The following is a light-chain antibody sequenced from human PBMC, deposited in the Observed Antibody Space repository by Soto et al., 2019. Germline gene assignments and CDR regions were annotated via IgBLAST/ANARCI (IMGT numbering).Light chain of an antibody. CDR3: AKWDDSLRVYV. CDR1: NSRSGSNY. V-gene: IGLV1-47*01. Sequence: QSVLPQPPSASGTPGQRVTISCSTSNSRSGSNYVYWYQQLPGTAPKLLIYRNDQRPSGVPDRFSGSKSGTSASQAISGLRSEDEADYYCAKWDDSLRVYVFGTGTKLTVL. J-gene: IGLJ1*01. CDR2: RND.